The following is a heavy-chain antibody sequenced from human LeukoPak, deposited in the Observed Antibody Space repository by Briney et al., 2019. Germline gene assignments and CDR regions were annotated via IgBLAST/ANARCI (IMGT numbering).Heavy chain of an antibody. CDR3: ARLITAPGTYFFDY. V-gene: IGHV3-7*02. CDR2: INQDGSEK. Sequence: GGSLRLSCAAPGFTFSTYCMSSVRQAPGKGLEWVANINQDGSEKYYVDSVKGRFTISRDNAKNSLYLQMNSLRAEDTAVYYYARLITAPGTYFFDYWGQGTLVTVSS. CDR1: GFTFSTYC. D-gene: IGHD6-13*01. J-gene: IGHJ4*02.